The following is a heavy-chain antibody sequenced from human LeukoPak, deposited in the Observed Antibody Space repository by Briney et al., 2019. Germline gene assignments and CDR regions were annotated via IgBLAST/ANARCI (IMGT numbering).Heavy chain of an antibody. D-gene: IGHD2-21*02. Sequence: ASVKVSCKASGYVFTTYGLSWVRQAPGQGLEWMGWISAYNGNTNYAQKLQGRVTMTTDTSTSTAYMELRSLRSDDTAVYYCARAPRVVVTATAVDYWGQGTLVTVSS. J-gene: IGHJ4*02. CDR1: GYVFTTYG. V-gene: IGHV1-18*01. CDR3: ARAPRVVVTATAVDY. CDR2: ISAYNGNT.